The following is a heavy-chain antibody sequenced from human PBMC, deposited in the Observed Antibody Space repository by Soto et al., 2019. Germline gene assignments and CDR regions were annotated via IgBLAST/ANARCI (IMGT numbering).Heavy chain of an antibody. Sequence: QVQLQESGPGLVKPSQTLSLTCTVSGGSISSGDYYWSWIRQPPGTGLEWIGYIYYSGSTYYNPSLESRVTISVDTSKNHFSLQLSSVTAADTAVYYCARADSSGYSYFDYWGQGSLVTVSS. D-gene: IGHD3-22*01. CDR1: GGSISSGDYY. CDR3: ARADSSGYSYFDY. J-gene: IGHJ4*02. CDR2: IYYSGST. V-gene: IGHV4-30-4*01.